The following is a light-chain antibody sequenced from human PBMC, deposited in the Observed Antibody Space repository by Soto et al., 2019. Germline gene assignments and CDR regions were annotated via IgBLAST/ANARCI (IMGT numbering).Light chain of an antibody. V-gene: IGKV3-20*01. CDR1: QTIGSRY. CDR3: QQFDNSLLA. Sequence: ETVLTQSPGTLSLSPGERATLSCRASQTIGSRYLAWYQQKPGQAPRLLIYAVSSRATGIPDRFSGSGSGTDFTLTISRLEPEDFAVCYCQQFDNSLLAFGGGTKVEIK. CDR2: AVS. J-gene: IGKJ4*01.